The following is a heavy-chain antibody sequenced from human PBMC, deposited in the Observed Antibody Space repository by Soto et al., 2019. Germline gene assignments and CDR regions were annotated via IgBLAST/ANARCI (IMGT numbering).Heavy chain of an antibody. J-gene: IGHJ4*02. Sequence: GGSLRLSCAASGFTFSSYAMSWVRQAPGKGLEWVSHLLASGDIAYYADSVKGRFTISRDHSKNTLYLQMNRLRAVDTAIYYCAKDPTFRYFDWLFEDYWGQGTLAPVSP. CDR1: GFTFSSYA. V-gene: IGHV3-23*01. D-gene: IGHD3-9*01. CDR3: AKDPTFRYFDWLFEDY. CDR2: LLASGDIA.